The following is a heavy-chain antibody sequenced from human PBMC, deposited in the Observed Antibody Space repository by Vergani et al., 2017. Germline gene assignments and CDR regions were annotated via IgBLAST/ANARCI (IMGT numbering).Heavy chain of an antibody. CDR1: GYTFTGYY. CDR2: INPNSGGT. CDR3: AAETVTTQYYCYYGMDV. J-gene: IGHJ6*02. V-gene: IGHV1-2*02. Sequence: QVQLVQSGAEVKKPGASVKVSCKASGYTFTGYYMHWVRKAPGQGLEWMGWINPNSGGTNYAQKFQGRVTMTRDTSISTAYMELSRLRSDDTAVYYCAAETVTTQYYCYYGMDVWGQGTTVTVSS. D-gene: IGHD4-17*01.